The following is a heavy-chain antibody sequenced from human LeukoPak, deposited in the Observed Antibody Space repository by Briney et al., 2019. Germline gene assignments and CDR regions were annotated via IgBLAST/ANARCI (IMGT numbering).Heavy chain of an antibody. V-gene: IGHV4-34*01. D-gene: IGHD1-26*01. CDR3: ARVGATTAFDI. CDR2: INHSGST. Sequence: KPSETLSLTCAVYGGSFSGYYWSWIRQPPGKGLEWIGEINHSGSTNYNPSLKSRVTISVDTSKNQFSLKLSSVTAADTAVYYCARVGATTAFDIWGQGTMVTVSS. J-gene: IGHJ3*02. CDR1: GGSFSGYY.